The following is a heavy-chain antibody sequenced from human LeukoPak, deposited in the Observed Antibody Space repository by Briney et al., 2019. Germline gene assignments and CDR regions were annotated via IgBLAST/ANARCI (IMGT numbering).Heavy chain of an antibody. V-gene: IGHV4-61*01. CDR1: GGSVSSGSYY. J-gene: IGHJ6*02. CDR3: ARDPAPRFFYYYGMDV. D-gene: IGHD3-16*01. CDR2: IYYSGST. Sequence: SETLSLTCTVSGGSVSSGSYYWSWTRQPPGKGLEWIGYIYYSGSTNYNPSLKSRVTISVDTSKNQFSLKLSSVTAADTAVYYCARDPAPRFFYYYGMDVWGQGTTVTVSS.